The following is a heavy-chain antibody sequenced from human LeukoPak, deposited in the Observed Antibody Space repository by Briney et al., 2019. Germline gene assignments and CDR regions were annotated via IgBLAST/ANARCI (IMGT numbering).Heavy chain of an antibody. J-gene: IGHJ4*02. V-gene: IGHV3-23*01. CDR3: ADAVLRYFDWLLGPSEDY. Sequence: GGSLRLSCAASGFTFSSYAMSWVRQAPGKGLEWVSAISGSGGSTYYADSVKGRFTISRDNPKNTLYLQMNSLRAEDTAVYYCADAVLRYFDWLLGPSEDYWGQGTLVTVSS. CDR2: ISGSGGST. CDR1: GFTFSSYA. D-gene: IGHD3-9*01.